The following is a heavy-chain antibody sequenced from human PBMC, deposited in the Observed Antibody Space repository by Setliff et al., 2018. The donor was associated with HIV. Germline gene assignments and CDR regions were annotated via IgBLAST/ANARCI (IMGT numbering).Heavy chain of an antibody. V-gene: IGHV4-4*08. Sequence: SETLSLTCTVAGGSISSYYWSWIRQPPGKGLEWIGYIYTSGSTNYNPSLKSRVTISVDTSKNQFSLKLSSVTAADTAVYYCARNSMAAGTPDAFDIGGQGTMVTVS. J-gene: IGHJ3*02. CDR1: GGSISSYY. CDR2: IYTSGST. CDR3: ARNSMAAGTPDAFDI. D-gene: IGHD6-6*01.